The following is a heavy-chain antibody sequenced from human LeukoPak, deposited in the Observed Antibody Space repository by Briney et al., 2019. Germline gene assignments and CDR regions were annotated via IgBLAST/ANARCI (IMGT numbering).Heavy chain of an antibody. V-gene: IGHV4-59*12. Sequence: PSETLSLTCTVSGGSISSYYWSWIRQPPGKGLEWIGYIYYSGSTNYNPSLKSRVTISVDTSKNQFSLKLSSVTAADTAVYYCARGRRGGSWRLSYFDYWGQGTLVTVSS. CDR3: ARGRRGGSWRLSYFDY. J-gene: IGHJ4*02. CDR2: IYYSGST. D-gene: IGHD2-2*03. CDR1: GGSISSYY.